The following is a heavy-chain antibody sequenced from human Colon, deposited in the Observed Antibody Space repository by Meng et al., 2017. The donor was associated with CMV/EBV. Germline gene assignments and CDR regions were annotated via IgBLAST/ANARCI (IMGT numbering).Heavy chain of an antibody. V-gene: IGHV1-69*02. CDR3: ARAARSGNHAVFYSLDL. CDR2: VIPITDIT. D-gene: IGHD2-15*01. J-gene: IGHJ6*02. Sequence: SVKVSCKASVGTFTSYTFSWVRQAPGQGLEWMGRVIPITDITNYAQKFQGRLTIAADKSTNTAFMELSSLQSEDTAVYYCARAARSGNHAVFYSLDLWGQGTTVTVSS. CDR1: VGTFTSYT.